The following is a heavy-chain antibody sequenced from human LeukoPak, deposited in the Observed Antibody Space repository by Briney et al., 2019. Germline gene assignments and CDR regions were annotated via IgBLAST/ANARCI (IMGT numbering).Heavy chain of an antibody. CDR3: ARDQGAYYDFWSGYPFYYYYGMDV. J-gene: IGHJ6*02. Sequence: GASVKVSCKASGYTFTSYDINWVRQATGQGLEWMGWTSSYNGNTNYAQKLQGRVTMTTDTSTSTAYMELRSLRSDDTAVYYCARDQGAYYDFWSGYPFYYYYGMDVWGQGTTVAVSS. D-gene: IGHD3-3*01. V-gene: IGHV1-18*01. CDR1: GYTFTSYD. CDR2: TSSYNGNT.